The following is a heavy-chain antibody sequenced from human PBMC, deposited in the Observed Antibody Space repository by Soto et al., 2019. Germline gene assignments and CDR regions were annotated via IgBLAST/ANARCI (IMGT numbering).Heavy chain of an antibody. CDR1: GYTFTGYA. D-gene: IGHD5-12*01. CDR3: ARAVAVPADFDY. V-gene: IGHV1-3*05. CDR2: INAGNVNT. J-gene: IGHJ4*02. Sequence: QVQLVQSGAEEKKPGASVKVSCKASGYTFTGYAMHWVRHAPGQRLEWMGWINAGNVNTKYSQKFQGRVTISRDTSASTAYMELSSLGSEDTAVYYCARAVAVPADFDYWGQGTLVTVSS.